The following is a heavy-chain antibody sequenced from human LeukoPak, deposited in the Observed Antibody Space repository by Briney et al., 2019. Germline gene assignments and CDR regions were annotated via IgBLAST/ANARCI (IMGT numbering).Heavy chain of an antibody. CDR2: IYYSGTT. Sequence: SETLSLTCTVSGGSISSGSHYWGWSRQPPGKGVEWIGSIYYSGTTYYSPSVKSRVTISLDKSKDQFSLKLNFVTAADTAVYYCARQDLAVSGIDYWGQGTLVTVSP. V-gene: IGHV4-39*01. CDR1: GGSISSGSHY. CDR3: ARQDLAVSGIDY. J-gene: IGHJ4*02. D-gene: IGHD6-19*01.